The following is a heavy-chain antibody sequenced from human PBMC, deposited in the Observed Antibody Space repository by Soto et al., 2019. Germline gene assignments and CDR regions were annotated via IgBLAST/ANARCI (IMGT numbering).Heavy chain of an antibody. CDR2: IYYSGST. J-gene: IGHJ4*02. Sequence: PSETLPTCTVSGGSISSYYWSWIRQPPGKGLEWIGYIYYSGSTNYNPSLKSRVTISVDTSKNQFSLKLSSVTAADTAVYYCARVIKPQVSSPGSASYDFWSGYYDYWGQGTLVTVSS. D-gene: IGHD3-3*01. CDR1: GGSISSYY. V-gene: IGHV4-59*01. CDR3: ARVIKPQVSSPGSASYDFWSGYYDY.